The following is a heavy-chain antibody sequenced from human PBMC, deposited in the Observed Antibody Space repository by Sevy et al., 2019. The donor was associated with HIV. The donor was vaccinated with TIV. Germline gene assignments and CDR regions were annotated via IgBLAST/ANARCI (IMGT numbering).Heavy chain of an antibody. Sequence: GESLKISCKGSEYSFTSYWIGWVRQMPGKGLEWMGIIYPGDSDTRYIPSFQGQVTISADKSISTAYLQWSSLKASDTAMYYCARRPRGTVAGTGFDYWGHGTQVTVSS. J-gene: IGHJ4*01. CDR2: IYPGDSDT. D-gene: IGHD6-19*01. CDR1: EYSFTSYW. CDR3: ARRPRGTVAGTGFDY. V-gene: IGHV5-51*01.